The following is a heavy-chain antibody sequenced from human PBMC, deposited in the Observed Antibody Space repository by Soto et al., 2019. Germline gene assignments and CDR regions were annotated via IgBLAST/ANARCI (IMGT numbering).Heavy chain of an antibody. CDR1: GLSLSTSGVG. CDR2: IYWDDDK. Sequence: QITLKESGPTLVNPTQTLTLTCTFSGLSLSTSGVGVGWIRQPPGKALEWLAIIYWDDDKRYSPSLKSRLTITKDTSKNQVVLTMTNMDPVDTATYYCAHSYAEQLTFKWFDPWGQGTLVTVSS. V-gene: IGHV2-5*02. J-gene: IGHJ5*02. CDR3: AHSYAEQLTFKWFDP. D-gene: IGHD2-2*01.